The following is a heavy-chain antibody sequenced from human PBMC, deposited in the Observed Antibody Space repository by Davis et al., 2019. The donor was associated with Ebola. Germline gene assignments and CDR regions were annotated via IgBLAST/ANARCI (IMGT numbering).Heavy chain of an antibody. J-gene: IGHJ4*02. D-gene: IGHD3-22*01. Sequence: GESLKISCAASGFTFSSYSMNWVRQAPGKGLEWVSYISTSGSTIYYADSVKGRFTISRDNSKNTLYLQMNSLRAEDTAVYYCAKSITMIVAGWDYFDYWGQGTLVTVSS. CDR1: GFTFSSYS. CDR3: AKSITMIVAGWDYFDY. V-gene: IGHV3-48*01. CDR2: ISTSGSTI.